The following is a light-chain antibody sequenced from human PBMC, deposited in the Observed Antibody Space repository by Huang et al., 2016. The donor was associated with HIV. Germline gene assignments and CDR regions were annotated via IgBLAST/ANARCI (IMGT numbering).Light chain of an antibody. CDR3: QQRRSWPLT. CDR1: QTIGTY. V-gene: IGKV3-11*01. Sequence: EVVLTQSPPTLFRFPGETSTLSCRASQTIGTYLAWYQGRPGQGARFLNYHGSNGADGVPARISGAGSGTTFTRSISGLESEDVGVYYCQQRRSWPLTFGGGTKVEV. CDR2: HGS. J-gene: IGKJ4*01.